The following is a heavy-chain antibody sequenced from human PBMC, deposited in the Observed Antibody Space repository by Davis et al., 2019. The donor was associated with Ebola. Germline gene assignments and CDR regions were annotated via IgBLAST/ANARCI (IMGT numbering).Heavy chain of an antibody. CDR3: ARDSYYYGSGSYYNESRWFDP. J-gene: IGHJ5*02. CDR1: GGSISSGGYY. V-gene: IGHV4-31*03. Sequence: MPSETLSLTCTVSGGSISSGGYYWSWIRQHPGKGLEWIGYIYYSGSTYYNPSLKSRVTISVDTSKNQFSLKLSSVTAADTAVYYCARDSYYYGSGSYYNESRWFDPWGQGTLVTVSS. D-gene: IGHD3-10*01. CDR2: IYYSGST.